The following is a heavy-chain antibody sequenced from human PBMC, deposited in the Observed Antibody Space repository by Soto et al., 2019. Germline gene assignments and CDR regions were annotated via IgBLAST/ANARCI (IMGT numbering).Heavy chain of an antibody. J-gene: IGHJ4*02. CDR1: GGSISSYY. CDR3: ARDSGDTAMANDY. Sequence: PSETLSLTCTVSGGSISSYYWSWIRQPPGKGLEWIGYIYYSGSTNYNPSLKSRVTISVDTSKNQFSLKLSSVTAADTAVYYCARDSGDTAMANDYWGQGTLVTVSS. D-gene: IGHD5-18*01. V-gene: IGHV4-59*12. CDR2: IYYSGST.